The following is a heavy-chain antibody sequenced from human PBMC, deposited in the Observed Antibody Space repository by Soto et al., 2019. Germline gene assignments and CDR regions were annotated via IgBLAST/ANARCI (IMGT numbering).Heavy chain of an antibody. CDR2: VNPSGGSA. V-gene: IGHV1-46*01. J-gene: IGHJ1*01. CDR1: GYIFTAYS. D-gene: IGHD2-15*01. CDR3: AREENCRGGTCYSEYFHH. Sequence: QVQLVQSGAEVKKPGASVKVSCKTSGYIFTAYSLHWVRQAPGQGLAWMGVVNPSGGSAHSAQSFEGRVTSTRDTSTRTCYVELSSLRSSDTAVYYCAREENCRGGTCYSEYFHHWGQGALVTDSS.